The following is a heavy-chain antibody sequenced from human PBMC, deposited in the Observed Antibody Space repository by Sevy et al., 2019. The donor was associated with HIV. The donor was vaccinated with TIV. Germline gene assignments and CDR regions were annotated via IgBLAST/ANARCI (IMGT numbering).Heavy chain of an antibody. CDR2: INQDGTEK. V-gene: IGHV3-7*01. D-gene: IGHD3-22*01. J-gene: IGHJ4*02. CDR3: ARYIGGRPRGYYLDS. Sequence: GGSLRLSCAASGFTFRTFWMSWVRQAPGKGLEWVAHINQDGTEKYHVDSVKGRFTIARDNANNSLNLLMNSLRADDTAVYYCARYIGGRPRGYYLDSWGQGTLVTVSS. CDR1: GFTFRTFW.